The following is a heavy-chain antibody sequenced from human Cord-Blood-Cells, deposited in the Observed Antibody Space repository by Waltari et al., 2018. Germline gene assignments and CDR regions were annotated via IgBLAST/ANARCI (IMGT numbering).Heavy chain of an antibody. CDR1: GGTFSSYA. CDR2: IIPICGTA. Sequence: QVQLVQSGAEVKKPGSSVKVSCKASGGTFSSYAISWVRQAPGQGLEWMGGIIPICGTANYAQKLQGRVTITAEESTSTAYMELSSLRSEDTAVYYCARDLRPYYGTEDDYWGQGTLVTVSS. CDR3: ARDLRPYYGTEDDY. J-gene: IGHJ4*02. V-gene: IGHV1-69*01. D-gene: IGHD3-3*01.